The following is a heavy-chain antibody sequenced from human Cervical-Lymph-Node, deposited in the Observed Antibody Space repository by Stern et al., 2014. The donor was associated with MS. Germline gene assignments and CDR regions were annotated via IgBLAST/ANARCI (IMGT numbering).Heavy chain of an antibody. Sequence: QLQLQESGPGLVKPSETLSLTCTVSTASISTSSYYWGWFRQPPGKGLEWIGKIHYGRAPSYMASPQCRVPFPVATPKNQFPRRIISRTAADTAVYYCATSPGGNSLGVSDHWGQGTLVIVSS. V-gene: IGHV4-39*01. D-gene: IGHD4-23*01. CDR2: IHYGRAP. J-gene: IGHJ4*02. CDR3: ATSPGGNSLGVSDH. CDR1: TASISTSSYY.